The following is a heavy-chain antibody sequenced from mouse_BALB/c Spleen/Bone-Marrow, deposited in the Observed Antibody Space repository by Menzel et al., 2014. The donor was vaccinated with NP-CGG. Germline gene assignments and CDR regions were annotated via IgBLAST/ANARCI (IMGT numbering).Heavy chain of an antibody. J-gene: IGHJ4*01. V-gene: IGHV1S81*02. CDR2: INPSNGGT. Sequence: QVQLKESGAELVKPGASVKLSCKASGYSFTNYYMYWVKRRPGQGLEWIGEINPSNGGTNFNEKFKNKATLTVDKSSSTAYMQLSSLTSEDSAVYYCSRGRRDALDYWGQGTSVTVSS. CDR1: GYSFTNYY. CDR3: SRGRRDALDY.